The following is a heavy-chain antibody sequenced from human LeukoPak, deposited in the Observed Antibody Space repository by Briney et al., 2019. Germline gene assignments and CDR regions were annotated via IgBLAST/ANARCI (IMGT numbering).Heavy chain of an antibody. Sequence: SETLSLTCTVSGDSISSSNYYWGWIRQSPGKGLEWIVSISYNGNTFYNPSLKSRVTISLDTSKNQFSLKLSSVTAADTAVYYCARPAGIAAAGTGWFDPWGQGTLVTVSS. CDR3: ARPAGIAAAGTGWFDP. D-gene: IGHD6-13*01. J-gene: IGHJ5*02. CDR2: ISYNGNT. CDR1: GDSISSSNYY. V-gene: IGHV4-39*01.